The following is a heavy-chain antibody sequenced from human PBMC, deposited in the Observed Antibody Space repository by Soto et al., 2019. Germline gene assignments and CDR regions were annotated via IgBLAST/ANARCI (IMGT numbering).Heavy chain of an antibody. CDR1: GFTLSRSG. CDR2: ISYDGSII. V-gene: IGHV3-30*18. D-gene: IGHD6-13*01. CDR3: AKDKSRSWSFDY. J-gene: IGHJ4*02. Sequence: QVQLVESGGGVVQPGRSLRLSCAASGFTLSRSGMHWVRQAPGKGLEWVAVISYDGSIIYYADSVKGRFTISRDSSKNTLYLQMNSLRAEDTAVYYCAKDKSRSWSFDYWGQGTLVTVSS.